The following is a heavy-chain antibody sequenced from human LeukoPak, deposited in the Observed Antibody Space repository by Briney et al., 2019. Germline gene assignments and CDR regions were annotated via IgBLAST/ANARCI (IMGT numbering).Heavy chain of an antibody. D-gene: IGHD2-15*01. V-gene: IGHV3-74*01. CDR3: ARGRYCSGGSCYVY. Sequence: QPGGSLRLSCATSGFTFSSYWMHWVRQAPGKGLVWVPCINSDGSTTNYADSVKGRFTISRDNAKNTLYLQMDSLRAEDTAVYYCARGRYCSGGSCYVYWGQGTLVTVSS. J-gene: IGHJ4*02. CDR2: INSDGSTT. CDR1: GFTFSSYW.